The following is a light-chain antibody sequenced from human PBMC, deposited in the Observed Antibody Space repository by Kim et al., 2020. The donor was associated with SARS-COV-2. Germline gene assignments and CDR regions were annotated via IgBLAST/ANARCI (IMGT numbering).Light chain of an antibody. CDR3: QAWDANTVI. Sequence: SVSPGQTDSITCSGHKVAEKGVSWYQQKPGQSPLPVIYENSRRPSGIPERFSGFNSWNTATLTISETQAIDEAVYYCQAWDANTVIFGGGTQLTVL. CDR1: KVAEKG. CDR2: ENS. J-gene: IGLJ2*01. V-gene: IGLV3-1*01.